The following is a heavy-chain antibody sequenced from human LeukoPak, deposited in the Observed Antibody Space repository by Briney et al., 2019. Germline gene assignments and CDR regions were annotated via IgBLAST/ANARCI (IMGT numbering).Heavy chain of an antibody. V-gene: IGHV1-2*02. D-gene: IGHD5-12*01. CDR2: INPNSGGT. CDR3: ARDSYDSGVDY. CDR1: GYTFSDYA. Sequence: ASVKVSCKASGYTFSDYAITWVRQAPGQGLEWMGWINPNSGGTNYAQKFQGRVTMTRDTSISTAYMELSRLRSDDTAVYYCARDSYDSGVDYWGQGTLVTVSS. J-gene: IGHJ4*02.